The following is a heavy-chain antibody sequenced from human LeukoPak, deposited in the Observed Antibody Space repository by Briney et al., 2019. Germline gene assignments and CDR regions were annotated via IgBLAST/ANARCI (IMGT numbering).Heavy chain of an antibody. CDR1: GFTFSSYD. J-gene: IGHJ4*02. Sequence: GGSLRLSCAASGFTFSSYDMHWVRQAPGKGLEWVAVIWYDGSNKYYADSVKGRFTISRDNSKNTLYLQMNSLRAEDTAVYYCAKGRGSGSYLGYWGQGTLVTVSS. V-gene: IGHV3-33*06. D-gene: IGHD3-10*01. CDR3: AKGRGSGSYLGY. CDR2: IWYDGSNK.